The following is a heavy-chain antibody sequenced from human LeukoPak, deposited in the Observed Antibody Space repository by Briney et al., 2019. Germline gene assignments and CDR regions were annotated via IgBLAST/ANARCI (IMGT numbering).Heavy chain of an antibody. V-gene: IGHV3-21*01. CDR2: ISSSSSYI. CDR1: GFTFSSYS. D-gene: IGHD1-14*01. J-gene: IGHJ4*02. Sequence: PGGSLRLSCAASGFTFSSYSMNWVRQAPGKGLEWVSSISSSSSYIYYADSVKGRFTISRDNAKNSLYLQMNSLRAEDTAVYYCARGVVGSVTGIFDYWGQGTLVTVSS. CDR3: ARGVVGSVTGIFDY.